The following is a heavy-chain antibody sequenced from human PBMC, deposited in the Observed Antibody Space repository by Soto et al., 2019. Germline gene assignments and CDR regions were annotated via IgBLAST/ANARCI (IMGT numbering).Heavy chain of an antibody. J-gene: IGHJ3*02. V-gene: IGHV3-30-3*01. CDR1: GFTFSSYA. Sequence: QVQLVESGGGVVQPGRSRRLSCAASGFTFSSYAMHWVRQAPGKGLEWVAVISYDGSNKYYADSVKGRFTISRDNSKNTLYLQMNSLRAADTSVYYCARQYDILTGYYTSDAFDIWGQGTMVTFSS. CDR3: ARQYDILTGYYTSDAFDI. D-gene: IGHD3-9*01. CDR2: ISYDGSNK.